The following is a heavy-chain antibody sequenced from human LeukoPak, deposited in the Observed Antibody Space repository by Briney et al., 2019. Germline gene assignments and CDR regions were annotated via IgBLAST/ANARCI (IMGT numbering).Heavy chain of an antibody. CDR3: AKAPTMTPFGH. CDR2: IGDSGFSTYYVFST. Sequence: PGGSLRLSCAASGFIFSNFPMSWVRQAPGKGLEWVSGIGDSGFSTYYVFSTYYADSVKGRFTISRDNSKNTLYLQMDNLRAEDTAVYYCAKAPTMTPFGHWGQGILVTVSS. V-gene: IGHV3-23*01. J-gene: IGHJ5*02. CDR1: GFIFSNFP. D-gene: IGHD4-17*01.